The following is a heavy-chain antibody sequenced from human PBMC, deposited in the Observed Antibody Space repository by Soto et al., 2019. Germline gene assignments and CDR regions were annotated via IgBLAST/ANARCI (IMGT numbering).Heavy chain of an antibody. CDR2: INAGGGST. Sequence: EVQLLESGGGLVQPGGSLRLSCAASGFTFSSYAMSWVRQAPGKGLEWVSGINAGGGSTYYPDSVQGRFIISRDNSKNTLYLQMNSLRAEDTAVYYCAKDLKLDIVMGDFDYWGQGTLVTVSS. CDR1: GFTFSSYA. J-gene: IGHJ4*02. D-gene: IGHD5-12*01. V-gene: IGHV3-23*01. CDR3: AKDLKLDIVMGDFDY.